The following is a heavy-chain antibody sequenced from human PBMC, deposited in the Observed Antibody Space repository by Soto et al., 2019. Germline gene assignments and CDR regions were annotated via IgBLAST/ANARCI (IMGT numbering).Heavy chain of an antibody. D-gene: IGHD6-19*01. J-gene: IGHJ5*02. CDR1: GFTFSRYW. V-gene: IGHV3-74*01. CDR3: LGTAYTSA. Sequence: EVQLVESGGGLVQPGGSLRLSCAASGFTFSRYWIHWVRQAPGKGLVWVSRISPDGSSTDYADSVKGRFTISRDNAKNTLYLQISSLRAEDTAIYYCLGTAYTSAWGQGTLVIVSS. CDR2: ISPDGSST.